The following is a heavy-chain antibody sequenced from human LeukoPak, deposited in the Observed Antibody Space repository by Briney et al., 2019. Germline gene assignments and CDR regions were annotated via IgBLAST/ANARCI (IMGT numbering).Heavy chain of an antibody. V-gene: IGHV3-21*01. D-gene: IGHD2-2*01. Sequence: GGSLGLSCAASGFDFNNYNMNWVRQAPGKGLEWVSSITSSGTYIYYADSVKGRFTISRDNAKNSLYLQMNSLRPEDTAVYYCARYSHGEYQLLWTTYNYYYYYMDVWGKGTTVTVSS. CDR3: ARYSHGEYQLLWTTYNYYYYYMDV. J-gene: IGHJ6*03. CDR1: GFDFNNYN. CDR2: ITSSGTYI.